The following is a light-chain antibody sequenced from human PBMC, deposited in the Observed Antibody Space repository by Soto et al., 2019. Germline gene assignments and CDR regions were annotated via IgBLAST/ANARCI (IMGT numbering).Light chain of an antibody. CDR3: QQYNSYSRT. J-gene: IGKJ1*01. V-gene: IGKV1-5*01. CDR1: QSISSW. CDR2: DAS. Sequence: DIQMTQSPSTLSASVGDRVTITCRASQSISSWLAWYQQKPGKAPKLLIYDASSLESGVPSRFSDSGSGTEFTLTISSLQPDDVATYYCQQYNSYSRTFGQETKVEIK.